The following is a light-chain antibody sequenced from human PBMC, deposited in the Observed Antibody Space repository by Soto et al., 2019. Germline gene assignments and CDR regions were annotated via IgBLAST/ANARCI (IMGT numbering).Light chain of an antibody. CDR1: LSISGW. CDR2: ASS. Sequence: DIQMTQSPSTLSASVGDRVTVTCRASLSISGWLAWYQQKPGKAPKLLILASSDLETGVPSRFGGGGSGTEYTLTISSLQPDDFATYYCQQYDSYPYTFGQGTKLEI. CDR3: QQYDSYPYT. J-gene: IGKJ2*01. V-gene: IGKV1-5*03.